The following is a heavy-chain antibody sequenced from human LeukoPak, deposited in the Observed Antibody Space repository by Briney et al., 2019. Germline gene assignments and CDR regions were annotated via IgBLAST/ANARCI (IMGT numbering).Heavy chain of an antibody. D-gene: IGHD5-24*01. CDR3: ARVGMATVSPRAFDI. CDR2: IYSSGST. CDR1: GFTVSSNY. V-gene: IGHV3-66*01. J-gene: IGHJ3*02. Sequence: GGSLRLSCAASGFTVSSNYMSWVRQAPGKGLEWVSVIYSSGSTYYADSVKGRFTISRDNSKNTLYLQMNSLRAEDTAVYYCARVGMATVSPRAFDIWGQGTMVTVSS.